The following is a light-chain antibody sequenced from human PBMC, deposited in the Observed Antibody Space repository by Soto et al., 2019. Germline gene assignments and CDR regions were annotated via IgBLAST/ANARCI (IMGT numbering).Light chain of an antibody. Sequence: DIEMTQSPSSLSASVGDRVTITCRASQSISSYFNWYQQKPGKAPKLLIYAASSLQSGVPSRFSGSGSGTDFTLTISSLQPEDFATYYCQQSYSTPGQVTFGQGTKLEIK. CDR2: AAS. CDR3: QQSYSTPGQVT. CDR1: QSISSY. J-gene: IGKJ2*01. V-gene: IGKV1-39*01.